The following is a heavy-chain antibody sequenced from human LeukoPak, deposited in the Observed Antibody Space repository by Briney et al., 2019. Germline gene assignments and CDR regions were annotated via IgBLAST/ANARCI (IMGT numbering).Heavy chain of an antibody. CDR1: GGSISSYY. J-gene: IGHJ4*02. Sequence: SETLSLTCTVSGGSISSYYWSWIRQPPGKGLEWIGYIYYSGSTNYNPSLRSRVTISVDTSKNQYSLMLSSVTAADTAVYYCARQSSSDYDFLSGYFFDYWGQGTLVTVSS. V-gene: IGHV4-59*08. CDR2: IYYSGST. D-gene: IGHD3-3*01. CDR3: ARQSSSDYDFLSGYFFDY.